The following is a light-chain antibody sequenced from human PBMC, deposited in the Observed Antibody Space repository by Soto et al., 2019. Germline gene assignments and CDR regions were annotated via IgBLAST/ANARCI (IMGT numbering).Light chain of an antibody. J-gene: IGKJ1*01. V-gene: IGKV1-27*01. CDR1: QGIRNY. CDR2: AAS. CDR3: KNYDSSQWT. Sequence: IQLTQSPSSLSASVGDSVTITCRASQGIRNYLAWYQQKPGKVPKFLIYAASTLQSGVQSRFSGSGSGTDFTLTISSMQPEDVATYYCKNYDSSQWTFGQGTQLDIK.